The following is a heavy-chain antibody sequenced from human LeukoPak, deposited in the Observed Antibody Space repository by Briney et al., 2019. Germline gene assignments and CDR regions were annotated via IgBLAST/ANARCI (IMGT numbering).Heavy chain of an antibody. CDR3: AKGQVYYDILTGPDY. J-gene: IGHJ4*02. D-gene: IGHD3-9*01. Sequence: PGGSLRLSCAASGFTFSSYGMHWVRQAPGKGLEWVAVISYDGSNKYYADSVKGRFTISRDNSKNTLYLQMNSLRAEDTAVYYCAKGQVYYDILTGPDYWGQGTLVTVSS. CDR1: GFTFSSYG. CDR2: ISYDGSNK. V-gene: IGHV3-30*18.